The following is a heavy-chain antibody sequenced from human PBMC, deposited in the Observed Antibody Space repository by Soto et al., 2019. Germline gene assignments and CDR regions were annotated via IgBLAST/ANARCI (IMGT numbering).Heavy chain of an antibody. CDR3: ARGGYLGY. J-gene: IGHJ4*02. CDR2: IIPIFGTA. CDR1: VSAFSSYA. Sequence: SSVKDYCKSSVSAFSSYAIIWVRQAPGQGLEWMGGIIPIFGTANYAQKFQGRVTITADESTSTAYMELSSLRSEDTAVYYCARGGYLGYWGQGTLVTVS. V-gene: IGHV1-69*13. D-gene: IGHD3-22*01.